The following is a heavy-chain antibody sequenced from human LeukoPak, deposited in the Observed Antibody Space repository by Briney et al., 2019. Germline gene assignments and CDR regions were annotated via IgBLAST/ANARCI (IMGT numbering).Heavy chain of an antibody. CDR1: GFTFSDYY. CDR2: ISNIGNTM. CDR3: ARERITFGRVIVPNYFDS. V-gene: IGHV3-11*04. Sequence: KTGGSLRLSCAASGFTFSDYYMSWIRHAPGKGLEWLSYISNIGNTMYHADSVKGRFTISRDNAKNSLYLEMNSLRAEDTAVYYCARERITFGRVIVPNYFDSWGQGTLVTVSS. J-gene: IGHJ4*02. D-gene: IGHD3-16*02.